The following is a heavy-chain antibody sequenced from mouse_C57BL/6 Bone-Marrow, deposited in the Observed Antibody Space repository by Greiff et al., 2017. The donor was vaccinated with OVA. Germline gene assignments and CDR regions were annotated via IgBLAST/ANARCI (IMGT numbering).Heavy chain of an antibody. CDR2: IDPSDSYT. V-gene: IGHV1-69*02. CDR3: ARTGGGY. J-gene: IGHJ4*01. CDR1: GYTFTSYW. Sequence: QVQLQQPGAELVKPGASVKLSCKASGYTFTSYWMHWVKQRPGQGLEWIGVIDPSDSYTNYNQKFKGKATLTVDTSSSTAYMQLSSLTSEDSAVYYCARTGGGYWGQGTSVTVSS.